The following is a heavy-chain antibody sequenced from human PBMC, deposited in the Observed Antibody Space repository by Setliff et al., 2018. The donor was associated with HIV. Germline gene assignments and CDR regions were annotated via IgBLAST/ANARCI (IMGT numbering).Heavy chain of an antibody. CDR2: ISATTGDT. CDR3: AKCGGTCWHNFFGP. Sequence: GGSLRLSCAASGFTFSTYAMSWVRQAPGRGLEWVSAISATTGDTYYADSVKGRFTISRDNSKKMLYLQMNSLRAEDTAVYYCAKCGGTCWHNFFGPWGQGTLVTVSS. CDR1: GFTFSTYA. D-gene: IGHD2-15*01. V-gene: IGHV3-23*01. J-gene: IGHJ5*02.